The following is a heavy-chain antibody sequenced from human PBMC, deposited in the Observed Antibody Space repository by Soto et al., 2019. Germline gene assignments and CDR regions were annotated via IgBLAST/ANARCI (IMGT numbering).Heavy chain of an antibody. Sequence: SETLSLTCTVSGGSISSYYWSWIRQPPGKGLEWIGYIYYSGSTNYNPSLKSRVTISVDTSKNQFSLKLSSVTAADTAVYYCARESGSSYGPYYGMDVWGLGTKVTVSS. J-gene: IGHJ6*02. CDR1: GGSISSYY. CDR2: IYYSGST. D-gene: IGHD5-18*01. CDR3: ARESGSSYGPYYGMDV. V-gene: IGHV4-59*01.